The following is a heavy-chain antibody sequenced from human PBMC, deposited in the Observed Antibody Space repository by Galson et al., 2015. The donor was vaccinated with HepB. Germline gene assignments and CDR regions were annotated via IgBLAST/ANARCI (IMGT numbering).Heavy chain of an antibody. CDR3: VRGGRLGELSSFDY. Sequence: SVKVSCKASGYTFTNYGISWVRQAPGQGLEWMRWISTYSGNTNYAQNLQGRVIMTTDTSTRTAYMELRSLRSDDTAMYYCVRGGRLGELSSFDYWGQGTLVTVSS. J-gene: IGHJ4*02. CDR2: ISTYSGNT. D-gene: IGHD3-16*02. CDR1: GYTFTNYG. V-gene: IGHV1-18*01.